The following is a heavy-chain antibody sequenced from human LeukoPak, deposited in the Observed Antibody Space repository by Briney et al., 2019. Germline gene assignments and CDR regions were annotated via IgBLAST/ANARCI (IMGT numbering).Heavy chain of an antibody. CDR3: ARLYMNTGATTGSFDS. Sequence: SETLSLTCAVYGGSLGTDFWSWIRQSPGKGLEWIGEVSHDGNTNKNPSLKSRVTILVDKSKNQFSLKLSAVTAADTAVYFCARLYMNTGATTGSFDSWGQGTPVTVSS. CDR2: VSHDGNT. CDR1: GGSLGTDF. V-gene: IGHV4-34*01. D-gene: IGHD3-10*01. J-gene: IGHJ4*02.